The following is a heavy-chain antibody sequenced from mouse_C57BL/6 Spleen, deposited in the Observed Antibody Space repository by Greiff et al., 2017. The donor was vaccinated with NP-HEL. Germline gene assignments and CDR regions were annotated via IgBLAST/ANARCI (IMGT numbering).Heavy chain of an antibody. V-gene: IGHV1-26*01. CDR1: GYTFTDYY. J-gene: IGHJ2*01. CDR3: ARSLSTTVVATKPDY. D-gene: IGHD1-1*01. Sequence: EVQLQQSGPELVKPGASVKISCKASGYTFTDYYMNWVKQSHGKSLEWIGDINTNNGGTSYNQKLKGKATLTVDKSSSTAYIELRSLTSDDSAVYYCARSLSTTVVATKPDYWGQGTTLTVSS. CDR2: INTNNGGT.